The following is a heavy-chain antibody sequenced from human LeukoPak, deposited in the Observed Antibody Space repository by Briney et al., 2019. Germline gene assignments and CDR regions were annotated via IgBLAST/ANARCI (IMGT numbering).Heavy chain of an antibody. CDR3: ANVGAFNI. CDR1: EFTVSSHY. V-gene: IGHV3-66*01. Sequence: GGSLRLSCAVSEFTVSSHYITWVRQAPGKGLEWVSLIYSGGAIYYADSVRGRFTLSRDNSKNTVYLQINSLRVEDTAMYYCANVGAFNIWGQGTMVTVSS. CDR2: IYSGGAI. J-gene: IGHJ3*02.